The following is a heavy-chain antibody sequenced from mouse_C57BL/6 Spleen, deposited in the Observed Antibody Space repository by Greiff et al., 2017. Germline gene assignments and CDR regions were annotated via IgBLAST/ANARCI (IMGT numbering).Heavy chain of an antibody. CDR2: IEPNSGGT. Sequence: VQLQQPGAELVKPGASVKLSCKASGYTFTSYWMHWVKQRPGRGLEWIGRIEPNSGGTKYNEKFKSKATLTVDKPSSTAYMQLSSLTSEDSAVYYCARNAYLDSSGHQAWFAYWGQGTLVTVSA. D-gene: IGHD3-2*02. V-gene: IGHV1-72*01. J-gene: IGHJ3*01. CDR3: ARNAYLDSSGHQAWFAY. CDR1: GYTFTSYW.